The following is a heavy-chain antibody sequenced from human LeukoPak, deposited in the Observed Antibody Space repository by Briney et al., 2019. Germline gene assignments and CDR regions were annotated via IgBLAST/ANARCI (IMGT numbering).Heavy chain of an antibody. J-gene: IGHJ5*02. V-gene: IGHV4-34*01. CDR1: SGSFSGYY. D-gene: IGHD4-17*01. CDR2: ISHSGST. Sequence: SETLSLTCAVNSGSFSGYYWSWIRQPPGKGLEWVGEISHSGSTNYNQSPKSRVTISVDTYKNQFSLSLNLRTVTDAAAYYCLRGSDYGDAQLIDPWGQGTLVTVSS. CDR3: LRGSDYGDAQLIDP.